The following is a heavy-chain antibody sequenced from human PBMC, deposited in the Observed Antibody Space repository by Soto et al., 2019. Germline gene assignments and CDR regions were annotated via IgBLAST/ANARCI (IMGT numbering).Heavy chain of an antibody. Sequence: ASVKVSCKASGYSFTSYGISWVRQAPGQGLEWMGWISANNGDTNYAQKFQGRVTMTTDTSTSTAYMELRSLRSDDTAVYYCARDLGYCSGGICPYWFDPWGQGTLVTVSS. CDR3: ARDLGYCSGGICPYWFDP. CDR2: ISANNGDT. V-gene: IGHV1-18*04. CDR1: GYSFTSYG. D-gene: IGHD2-15*01. J-gene: IGHJ5*02.